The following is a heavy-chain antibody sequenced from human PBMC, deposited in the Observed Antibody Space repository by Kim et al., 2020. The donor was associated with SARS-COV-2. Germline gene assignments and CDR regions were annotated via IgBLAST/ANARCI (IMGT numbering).Heavy chain of an antibody. CDR2: IYSGGSST. D-gene: IGHD6-13*01. CDR3: AKGPAAADY. CDR1: GFTFSSYA. V-gene: IGHV3-23*03. Sequence: GGSLRLSCAASGFTFSSYAMSWVRQAPGKGLEWVSVIYSGGSSTYYADSVKGRFTISRDNSKNTLYLQMNSLRAEDTAVYYCAKGPAAADYWGQGTLVTVSS. J-gene: IGHJ4*02.